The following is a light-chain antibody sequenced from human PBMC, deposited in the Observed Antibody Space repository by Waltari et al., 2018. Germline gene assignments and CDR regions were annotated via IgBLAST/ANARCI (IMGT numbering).Light chain of an antibody. CDR1: SSDIGAFDL. Sequence: QSALAQPASVSGSPGQSLTISCTGRSSDIGAFDLVSWYQQHPGRAPRLIIRNVSERPSGVTHRFSGSKSGNTASLTISSLRSEDESLYFCSSFTTGSTGLFGGGTKLTVL. V-gene: IGLV2-14*03. CDR3: SSFTTGSTGL. J-gene: IGLJ2*01. CDR2: NVS.